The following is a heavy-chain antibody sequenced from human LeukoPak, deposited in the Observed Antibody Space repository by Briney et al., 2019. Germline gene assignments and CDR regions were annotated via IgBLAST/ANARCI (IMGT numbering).Heavy chain of an antibody. V-gene: IGHV3-30*04. D-gene: IGHD5-12*01. J-gene: IGHJ4*02. CDR3: VGGYTSSDY. CDR1: GFTFSKYA. CDR2: ISYNGSNK. Sequence: GRSLRLSCAPSGFTFSKYAIHWVRQAPGKGLEWVAVISYNGSNKYYADSVKGRFTISRDNSKNTLYLQVNSLRPEDTAVYYCVGGYTSSDYWGQGTLVTVSS.